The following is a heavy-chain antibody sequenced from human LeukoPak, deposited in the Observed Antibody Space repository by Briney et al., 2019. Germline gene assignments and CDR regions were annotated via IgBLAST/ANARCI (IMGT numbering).Heavy chain of an antibody. J-gene: IGHJ4*02. CDR1: GFTFSDYY. CDR2: ISSSSSYT. D-gene: IGHD3-10*01. V-gene: IGHV3-11*06. CDR3: ARDAKGDYYGSGSYLHPDY. Sequence: GGSLRLSCAASGFTFSDYYMSWIRQAPGKGLGWVSYISSSSSYTNYADSVKGRFTISRDNAKNSLYLQMNSLRAEDTAVYYCARDAKGDYYGSGSYLHPDYWGQGTLVTVSS.